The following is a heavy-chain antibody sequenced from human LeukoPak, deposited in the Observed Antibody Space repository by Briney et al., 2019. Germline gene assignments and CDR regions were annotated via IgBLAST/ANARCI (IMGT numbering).Heavy chain of an antibody. CDR1: GGSISSYY. V-gene: IGHV4-4*09. J-gene: IGHJ6*03. CDR2: IYTSGST. Sequence: PSETLSLTCTVSGGSISSYYWSWIRQPPGKGLEWIGYIYTSGSTNYNPSPKSRVTISVDTSKNQFSLKLSSVTAADTAVYYCARHGEEAGYYYYYMDVWGKGTTVTVSS. CDR3: ARHGEEAGYYYYYMDV. D-gene: IGHD6-13*01.